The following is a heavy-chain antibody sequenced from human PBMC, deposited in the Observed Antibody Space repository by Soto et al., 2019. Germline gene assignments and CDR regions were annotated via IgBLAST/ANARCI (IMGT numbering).Heavy chain of an antibody. D-gene: IGHD6-13*01. CDR3: ARAFYEQSAAGIFDY. CDR2: IWYDGSNK. Sequence: SLRLSCAASGFTFSSYGMHWVRQAPGKGLEWVAVIWYDGSNKYYADSVKGRFTISRDNSKNTLYLQMNSLRAEDTAVYYCARAFYEQSAAGIFDYWGQGSLVTGSS. CDR1: GFTFSSYG. V-gene: IGHV3-33*01. J-gene: IGHJ4*02.